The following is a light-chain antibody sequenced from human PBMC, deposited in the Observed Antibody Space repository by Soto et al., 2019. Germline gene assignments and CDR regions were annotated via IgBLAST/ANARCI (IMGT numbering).Light chain of an antibody. CDR1: HSVFNN. CDR2: GAS. J-gene: IGKJ1*01. Sequence: EIVITQSPATLAVSPGERPTLSCRASHSVFNNLAWYQQKPGQAPRLLIYGASARATDIPARFSGGGSGTEFTLTISSLQAEDVAVYYCQEYLNSLPAFGQGTKVDIK. V-gene: IGKV3-15*01. CDR3: QEYLNSLPA.